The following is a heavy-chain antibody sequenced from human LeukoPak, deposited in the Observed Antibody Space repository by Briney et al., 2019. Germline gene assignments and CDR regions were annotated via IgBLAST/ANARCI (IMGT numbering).Heavy chain of an antibody. J-gene: IGHJ6*03. CDR2: ITSSSSYT. Sequence: GGSLRLSCAASGFTFSTYNMNWVRQAPGKGLEWVSSITSSSSYTFYADSVRGRFTISRDNAKNSLYLQMNSLRAEDTAIYYCARDPYNGGYGASYYYYMDVGGKGTTVTIS. CDR3: ARDPYNGGYGASYYYYMDV. D-gene: IGHD1-26*01. V-gene: IGHV3-21*01. CDR1: GFTFSTYN.